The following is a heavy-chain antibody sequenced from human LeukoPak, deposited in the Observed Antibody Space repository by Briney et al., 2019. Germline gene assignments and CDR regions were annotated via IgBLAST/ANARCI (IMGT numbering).Heavy chain of an antibody. CDR1: GFTFSSYE. D-gene: IGHD2-15*01. CDR3: ARDLDVVVVAAYDY. J-gene: IGHJ4*02. V-gene: IGHV3-48*03. Sequence: PGGSLRLSCATSGFTFSSYEMNWVRQAPGKGLEWVSYISSGGSTVHYADSVKGRFTISRDNAKNSLYLQMNSLRAEDTAVYYCARDLDVVVVAAYDYWGQGTLVTVSS. CDR2: ISSGGSTV.